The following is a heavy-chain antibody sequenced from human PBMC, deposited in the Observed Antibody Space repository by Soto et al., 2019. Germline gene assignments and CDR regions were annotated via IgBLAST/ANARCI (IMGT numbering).Heavy chain of an antibody. V-gene: IGHV3-30*04. CDR2: ISFDGSSE. CDR1: GFTFSTYA. D-gene: IGHD3-10*01. CDR3: ARSVRGVVNTGIDY. J-gene: IGHJ4*02. Sequence: QVQLLDSGGGVVQPGRSLRLSCVVSGFTFSTYAMYWVRQAPGKGLEWVALISFDGSSEYYADSVKGRFTISRDNSKDTLYLQMNSLRAEDTAVFYCARSVRGVVNTGIDYCGQGTLVTVSS.